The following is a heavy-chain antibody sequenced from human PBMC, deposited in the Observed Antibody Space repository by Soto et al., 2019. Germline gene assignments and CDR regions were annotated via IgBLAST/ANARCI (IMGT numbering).Heavy chain of an antibody. CDR1: GFTFSGSA. Sequence: EVQLVESGGGLVQPGGSLKLSCAASGFTFSGSAMHWVRQASGKGLEWVGRIRSKANSYATAYAASVKGRFTISRDDSKNTAYLQMNSLKTEDTAVYYCTRRSTVTTHNYYYYMDVWGKGTTVTVPS. V-gene: IGHV3-73*01. CDR3: TRRSTVTTHNYYYYMDV. D-gene: IGHD4-17*01. CDR2: IRSKANSYAT. J-gene: IGHJ6*03.